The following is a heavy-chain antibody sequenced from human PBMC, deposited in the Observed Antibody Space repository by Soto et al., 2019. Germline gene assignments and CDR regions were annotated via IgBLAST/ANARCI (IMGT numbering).Heavy chain of an antibody. Sequence: EVQLVDSGGGWVQPGGSLRLSCAASVFTVSSNYMSWVRQAPGKGLEWVSVSYSGGSTYYADSVKCRFTISRDNSNNPLSRQMNSLRAEDTAVYYCARVKAVADWYFDLWGRGSRVTSAS. D-gene: IGHD6-19*01. J-gene: IGHJ2*01. CDR1: VFTVSSNY. V-gene: IGHV3-66*01. CDR3: ARVKAVADWYFDL. CDR2: SYSGGST.